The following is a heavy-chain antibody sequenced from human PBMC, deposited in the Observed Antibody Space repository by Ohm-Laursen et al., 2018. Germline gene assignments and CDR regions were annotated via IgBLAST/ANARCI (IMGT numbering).Heavy chain of an antibody. CDR1: GFTISNYY. V-gene: IGHV3-23*01. CDR3: AKDRIAYDSRNGVDY. Sequence: GSLRLSCTASGFTISNYYMNWVRQAPGKGLEWVSVISGSGGSTYYADSVKGRFTISRDNSKNTLYLQMHSLRAEDTAIYYCAKDRIAYDSRNGVDYWGQGTLVTVSS. J-gene: IGHJ4*02. CDR2: ISGSGGST. D-gene: IGHD3-22*01.